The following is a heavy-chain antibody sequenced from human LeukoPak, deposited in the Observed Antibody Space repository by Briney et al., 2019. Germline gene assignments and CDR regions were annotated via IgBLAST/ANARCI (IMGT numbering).Heavy chain of an antibody. J-gene: IGHJ4*02. D-gene: IGHD5-12*01. CDR1: GDSISNYY. Sequence: SDTVSLTCNVSGDSISNYYLSWIRQPPGKGLEWVGYMSNSGNTNYSPSLKRRVTISLVTSRNQFSLRLTSVTAADTAVYYCARHGYSGYGAHFDYWGQGTLVTVSS. V-gene: IGHV4-59*08. CDR2: MSNSGNT. CDR3: ARHGYSGYGAHFDY.